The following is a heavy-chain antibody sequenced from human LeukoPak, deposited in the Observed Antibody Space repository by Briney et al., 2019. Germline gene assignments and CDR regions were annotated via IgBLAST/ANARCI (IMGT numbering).Heavy chain of an antibody. J-gene: IGHJ6*02. Sequence: RGESLKISCKLSGYTFASYWIGWVRQMPGKGLEGMGFIYPSDSNTRYSPSFQGQVTISADKSISTAFLQWSSLKASDTAMYYCATTYYFDSTFMDVWGQGTTVTVSS. CDR3: ATTYYFDSTFMDV. CDR1: GYTFASYW. CDR2: IYPSDSNT. D-gene: IGHD3-22*01. V-gene: IGHV5-51*01.